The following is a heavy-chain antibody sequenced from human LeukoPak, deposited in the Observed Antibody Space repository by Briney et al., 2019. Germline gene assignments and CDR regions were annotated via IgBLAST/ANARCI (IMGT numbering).Heavy chain of an antibody. Sequence: SETLSLTCTVSGGSVSSANYYWSWLRQPPGKGLEWIGYVYYSGSTNYNPSLKSRVTISVDTSKNQFSLKLSSVTAADAAVYYCARVLLVGATTFDYWGRGTLVTVSS. CDR3: ARVLLVGATTFDY. D-gene: IGHD1-26*01. CDR2: VYYSGST. V-gene: IGHV4-61*01. J-gene: IGHJ4*02. CDR1: GGSVSSANYY.